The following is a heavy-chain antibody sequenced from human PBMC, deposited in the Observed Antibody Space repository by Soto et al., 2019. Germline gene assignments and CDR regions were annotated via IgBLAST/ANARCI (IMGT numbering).Heavy chain of an antibody. CDR1: GGSISSGGYY. J-gene: IGHJ4*02. V-gene: IGHV4-31*03. CDR2: IYYSGST. CDR3: ARAQYTSSWYKTDY. Sequence: SETLSLTCTVSGGSISSGGYYWSWIRQHPGKGLEWIGYIYYSGSTYYNPSLKSRVTISVDTSKNQFSLKLSSVTAADTAVYYCARAQYTSSWYKTDYWGQGTLLTVSS. D-gene: IGHD6-13*01.